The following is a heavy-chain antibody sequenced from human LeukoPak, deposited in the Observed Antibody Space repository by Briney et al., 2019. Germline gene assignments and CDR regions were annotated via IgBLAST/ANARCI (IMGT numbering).Heavy chain of an antibody. CDR1: GFTFSSYA. CDR3: AKTRGPAATHPDY. V-gene: IGHV3-23*01. D-gene: IGHD6-25*01. Sequence: GGSLRLSCAASGFTFSSYAMSWVRQAPGKGLEWVSAIFGSDGRTFYADAVKGRFTISRDNSKNTLYLQMNSLRAEDTAIYYCAKTRGPAATHPDYWGQGILVTVSS. CDR2: IFGSDGRT. J-gene: IGHJ4*02.